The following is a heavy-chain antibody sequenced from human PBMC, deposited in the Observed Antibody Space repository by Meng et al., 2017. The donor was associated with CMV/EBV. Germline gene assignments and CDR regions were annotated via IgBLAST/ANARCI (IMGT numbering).Heavy chain of an antibody. D-gene: IGHD3-10*01. CDR1: GFTFSPYG. V-gene: IGHV3-30*02. CDR2: IRYDGSNK. J-gene: IGHJ6*02. Sequence: GESLKISCAASGFTFSPYGLHWVRQAPGKGLEWVAFIRYDGSNKYYADSVKGRFTISRDNSKNTLYLQMNSLRAEDTAVYYCAKGTRLRGSGMDVWGQGTTVTVSS. CDR3: AKGTRLRGSGMDV.